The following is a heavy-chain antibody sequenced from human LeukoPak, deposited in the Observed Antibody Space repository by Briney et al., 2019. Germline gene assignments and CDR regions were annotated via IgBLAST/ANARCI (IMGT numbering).Heavy chain of an antibody. CDR1: GFTFCDYY. Sequence: GGSLRLSCAASGFTFCDYYMSWIRQAPGKGLEWVSYISSRGDTIFYADFVKGRFTISRDNAKNSMYLQMNSLRAEDTAVYYCARGSRRYSSTWYPDDAFDIWGQGTMVTVSS. CDR3: ARGSRRYSSTWYPDDAFDI. D-gene: IGHD6-13*01. CDR2: ISSRGDTI. V-gene: IGHV3-11*01. J-gene: IGHJ3*02.